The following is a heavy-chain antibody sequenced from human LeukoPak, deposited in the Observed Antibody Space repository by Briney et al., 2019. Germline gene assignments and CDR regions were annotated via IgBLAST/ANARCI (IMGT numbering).Heavy chain of an antibody. CDR3: AKGYGYTYGEFDY. V-gene: IGHV3-23*01. J-gene: IGHJ4*02. Sequence: GGSLRLSCAASGFTFRTSGMSWVRQAPGKGLEWVSAISGSGVSTYYADSVKGRFTISRDNSKNTLYLQMNSLRAEDTAVYYCAKGYGYTYGEFDYWGQGTLVTVSS. CDR2: ISGSGVST. CDR1: GFTFRTSG. D-gene: IGHD5-18*01.